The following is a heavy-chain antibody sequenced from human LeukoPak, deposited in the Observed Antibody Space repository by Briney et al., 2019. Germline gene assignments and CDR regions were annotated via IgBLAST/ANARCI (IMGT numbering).Heavy chain of an antibody. CDR1: GGSISSSNW. V-gene: IGHV4-4*02. J-gene: IGHJ5*02. Sequence: SETLSLTCAVSGGSISSSNWWSWVRQPPGKGLEWIGEINHSGSTNYNPSLKSRVTMSSDTSKNQFSLKLSSVTAADTAVYYCXXXXXXXXXXGSYYTHGLKGNWFDPWGQGTLVTVSS. CDR2: INHSGST. CDR3: XXXXXXXXXXGSYYTHGLKGNWFDP. D-gene: IGHD3-10*01.